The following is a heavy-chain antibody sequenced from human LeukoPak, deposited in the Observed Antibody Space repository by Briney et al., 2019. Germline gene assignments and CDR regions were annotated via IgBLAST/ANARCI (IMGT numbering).Heavy chain of an antibody. J-gene: IGHJ4*02. D-gene: IGHD3-3*01. Sequence: ASVKVSCKVSGSTLTELSMHWVRQAPGKGLEWMVGCDPEDGETIYAQKFQGRVTMTEETSTDTAYMARSTLSSEDTAVYSCATTAAFWSGYALFACWGQATLVTVSS. CDR3: ATTAAFWSGYALFAC. CDR1: GSTLTELS. CDR2: CDPEDGET. V-gene: IGHV1-24*01.